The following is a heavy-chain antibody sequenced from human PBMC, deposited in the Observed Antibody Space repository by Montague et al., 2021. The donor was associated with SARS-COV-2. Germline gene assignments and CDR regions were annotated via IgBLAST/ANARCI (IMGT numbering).Heavy chain of an antibody. CDR2: ISSSSSYI. J-gene: IGHJ6*02. Sequence: SLRLSCAASGFTFSSYSMNWVRQAPGKGLEWVSSISSSSSYIYYADSVKGRFTISRDNAKNSLYLQMNCLRAEDTAVYYCARDPLDYGLWSSGSYYNAYYYYYGMDVWGQGTTVTVSS. V-gene: IGHV3-21*01. CDR3: ARDPLDYGLWSSGSYYNAYYYYYGMDV. CDR1: GFTFSSYS. D-gene: IGHD3-10*01.